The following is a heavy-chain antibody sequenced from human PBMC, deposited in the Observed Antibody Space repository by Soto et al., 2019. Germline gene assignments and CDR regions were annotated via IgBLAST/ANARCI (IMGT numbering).Heavy chain of an antibody. V-gene: IGHV3-66*01. CDR3: ARDGSGH. CDR2: IYTGGGT. Sequence: ESGGGLVQPGGSLRLSCAASVLTVSTNPMSWVRQAPGKGLEWVSVIYTGGGTHYADSVKGRFTISRDNSKNTVNLQMNSLRPEDTAVYYCARDGSGHWGQGTLVTVSS. CDR1: VLTVSTNP. J-gene: IGHJ4*02.